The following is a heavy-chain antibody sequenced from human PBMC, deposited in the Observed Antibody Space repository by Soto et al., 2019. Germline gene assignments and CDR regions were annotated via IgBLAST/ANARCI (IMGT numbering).Heavy chain of an antibody. Sequence: ASVKVSCKASGYTFTSYAMHWVRQAPGKGLEWMGGFDPEDGETIYAQKFQGRVTMTEDTSTDTAYMELSSLRSEDTAVYYCASHYGGNSAAFDIWGQGTMVTVSS. CDR2: FDPEDGET. CDR3: ASHYGGNSAAFDI. V-gene: IGHV1-24*01. D-gene: IGHD4-17*01. J-gene: IGHJ3*02. CDR1: GYTFTSYA.